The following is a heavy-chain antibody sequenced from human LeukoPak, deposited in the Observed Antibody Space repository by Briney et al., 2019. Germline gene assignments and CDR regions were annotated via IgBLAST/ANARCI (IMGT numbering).Heavy chain of an antibody. Sequence: PSETLSLTCTVSGVSISSSSYFWRWIRQPPGKGLEWIGSIYYSRSTFYTRSPRTRVTISVDTTKNQSALKLSTVTAADTAVYYCARHFRSGGSNHPFDYWGQGTLVTVSS. CDR1: GVSISSSSYF. J-gene: IGHJ4*02. CDR2: IYYSRST. V-gene: IGHV4-39*01. CDR3: ARHFRSGGSNHPFDY. D-gene: IGHD2-15*01.